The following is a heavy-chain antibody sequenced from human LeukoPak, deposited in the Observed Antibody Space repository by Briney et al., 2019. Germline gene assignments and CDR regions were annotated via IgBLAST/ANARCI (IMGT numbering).Heavy chain of an antibody. Sequence: ASVKVSCKASGYAFTGYYMHWVRQVPGQGLEWMGWINSNSGDTNYAQKFQGRVTLTRDTSITTAYMELSRLTSDDTAIFYCAVAPGDYWGQGTLVTVSS. CDR2: INSNSGDT. D-gene: IGHD2-21*01. V-gene: IGHV1-2*02. J-gene: IGHJ4*02. CDR1: GYAFTGYY. CDR3: AVAPGDY.